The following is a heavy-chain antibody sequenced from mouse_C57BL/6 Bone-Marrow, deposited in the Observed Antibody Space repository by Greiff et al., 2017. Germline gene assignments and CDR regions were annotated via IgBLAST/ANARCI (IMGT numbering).Heavy chain of an antibody. J-gene: IGHJ1*03. CDR3: ASGRGQGDWYFDV. CDR1: GYTFTDYY. CDR2: IYPGSGNT. V-gene: IGHV1-76*01. Sequence: VQLQQSGAELVRPGASVKLSCKASGYTFTDYYINWVKQRPGQGLEWIARIYPGSGNTYYNEKFKGKATLTAEKSSSTAYMQLSSLTSEDSAVXFCASGRGQGDWYFDVWGTGTTVTVSS. D-gene: IGHD3-3*01.